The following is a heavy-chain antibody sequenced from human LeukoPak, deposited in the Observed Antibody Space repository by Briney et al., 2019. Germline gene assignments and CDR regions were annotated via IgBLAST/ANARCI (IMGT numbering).Heavy chain of an antibody. CDR3: ARDRSSSWYYFEH. D-gene: IGHD6-13*01. Sequence: ASVKVSCKASGYTFTNFDINWVRQAPGQGLEWMGWISAYNGNTKYAQKFQGRVTMTTDTSTSTAYMEVRSLRSDDTAVYYCARDRSSSWYYFEHWGQGALVTVSS. J-gene: IGHJ4*02. CDR1: GYTFTNFD. V-gene: IGHV1-18*01. CDR2: ISAYNGNT.